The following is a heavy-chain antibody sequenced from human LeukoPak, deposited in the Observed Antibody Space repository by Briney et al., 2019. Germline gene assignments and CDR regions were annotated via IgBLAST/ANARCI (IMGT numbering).Heavy chain of an antibody. V-gene: IGHV3-11*04. CDR2: ISSSGSTI. CDR1: GFTFSDYY. J-gene: IGHJ6*03. Sequence: GGSLRLSCAASGFTFSDYYMSWVRQAPGKGLEWVSYISSSGSTIYYADSVKGRFTISRDNAKNSLYLQMNSLRAEDTAVYYCARALDYYYYMDVWGKGTTVTVSS. CDR3: ARALDYYYYMDV.